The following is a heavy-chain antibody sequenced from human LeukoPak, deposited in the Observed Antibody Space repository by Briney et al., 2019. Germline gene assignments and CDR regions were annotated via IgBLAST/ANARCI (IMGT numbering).Heavy chain of an antibody. J-gene: IGHJ4*02. CDR2: INHSGST. CDR3: ARGSDGQFGELFSYYFDY. Sequence: SETLSLTCAVYGGSFSGYYWSWIRQPPGKGLEWIGEINHSGSTNYNSSLKSRVTISVDTSKNQFSLKLSSVTAADTAVYYCARGSDGQFGELFSYYFDYWGQGTLVTVSS. D-gene: IGHD3-10*01. V-gene: IGHV4-34*01. CDR1: GGSFSGYY.